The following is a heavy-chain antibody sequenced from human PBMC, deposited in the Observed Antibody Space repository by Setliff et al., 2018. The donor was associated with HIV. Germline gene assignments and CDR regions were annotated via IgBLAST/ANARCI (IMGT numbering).Heavy chain of an antibody. V-gene: IGHV5-51*01. J-gene: IGHJ3*02. CDR2: IYGDGSDP. CDR1: GYKFTDYW. CDR3: ARPQYHQSSDAFDI. Sequence: GESLKISCKGFGYKFTDYWVGWVRQMPGDGLEWMGVIYGDGSDPRYSPSFQGQVTISVDKSINTAYLRWTSLKASDTALYYCARPQYHQSSDAFDIWGQGTMVTVS.